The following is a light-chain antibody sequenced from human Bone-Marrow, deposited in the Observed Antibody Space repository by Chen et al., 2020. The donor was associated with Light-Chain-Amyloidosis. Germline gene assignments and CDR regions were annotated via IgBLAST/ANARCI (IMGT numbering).Light chain of an antibody. Sequence: SYDLHQPPSWSVSPGRTARITCSGDDLPTKYAYWYQQKPGQAPVLVIHRDTERPSGISERFSGSSSGTTATLTISGVQAEDEADYHCQSADSSGTYEVIFGGGTKLTVL. CDR2: RDT. J-gene: IGLJ2*01. V-gene: IGLV3-25*03. CDR1: DLPTKY. CDR3: QSADSSGTYEVI.